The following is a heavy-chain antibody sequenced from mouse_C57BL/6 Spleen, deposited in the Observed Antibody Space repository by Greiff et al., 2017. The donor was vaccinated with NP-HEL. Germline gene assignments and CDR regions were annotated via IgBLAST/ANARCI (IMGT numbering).Heavy chain of an antibody. CDR3: TTGDYSNGYAMDY. Sequence: EVQLQQSGAELVRPGASVKLSCTASGFNIKDYYMHWVKQRPEQGLEWIGRIDPEDGDTEYAPKFQGKATMTADTYSNTAYQQLSSLTSEDTAVYYCTTGDYSNGYAMDYWGQGTSVTVSS. V-gene: IGHV14-1*01. D-gene: IGHD2-5*01. J-gene: IGHJ4*01. CDR2: IDPEDGDT. CDR1: GFNIKDYY.